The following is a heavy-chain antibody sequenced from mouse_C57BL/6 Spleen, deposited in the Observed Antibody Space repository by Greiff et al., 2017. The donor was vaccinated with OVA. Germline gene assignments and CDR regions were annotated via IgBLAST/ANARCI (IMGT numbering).Heavy chain of an antibody. CDR2: ISDGGSYT. CDR3: ARENSPFAY. V-gene: IGHV5-4*01. CDR1: GFTFSSYA. Sequence: DVQLVESGGGLVKPGGSLKLSCAASGFTFSSYAMSWVRQTPEKRLEWVATISDGGSYTYYPDNVKGRFTISRDNAKNNLYLQMSHLKSEDTAMYYCARENSPFAYWGQGTLVTVSA. J-gene: IGHJ3*01.